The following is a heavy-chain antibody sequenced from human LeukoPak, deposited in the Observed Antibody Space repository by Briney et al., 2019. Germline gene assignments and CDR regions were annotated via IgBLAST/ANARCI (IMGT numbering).Heavy chain of an antibody. J-gene: IGHJ4*02. CDR1: GFTFSSFD. V-gene: IGHV4-39*07. CDR2: IYYSGST. D-gene: IGHD6-19*01. Sequence: PGGSLRLSCAASGFTFSSFDMHWVRQAPGKGLEWIGSIYYSGSTYYNPSLKSRVTISLDTSKNQFSLILSSVTAADTAVYYCARISSGWLYYFDFWGLGTLVTVSS. CDR3: ARISSGWLYYFDF.